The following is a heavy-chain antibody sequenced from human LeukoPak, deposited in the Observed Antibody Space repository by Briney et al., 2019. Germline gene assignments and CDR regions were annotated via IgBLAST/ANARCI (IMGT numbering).Heavy chain of an antibody. V-gene: IGHV3-23*01. D-gene: IGHD1-26*01. J-gene: IGHJ6*03. CDR2: ISGSGGSI. CDR3: AKGGIVGATSSYYYYYYMDV. CDR1: GFTFSCYA. Sequence: PGGSLRLSCAASGFTFSCYAMSWVRQAPGKGLEWVSAISGSGGSIYYADSVKGRFTISRDNSKNTLYLQMNSLRAEDTAVYYCAKGGIVGATSSYYYYYYMDVWGKGTTVTVSS.